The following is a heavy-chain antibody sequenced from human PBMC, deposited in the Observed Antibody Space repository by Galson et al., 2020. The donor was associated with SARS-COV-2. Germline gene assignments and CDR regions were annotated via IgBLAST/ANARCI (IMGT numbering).Heavy chain of an antibody. CDR1: RGSFSTNS. V-gene: IGHV4-34*01. J-gene: IGHJ4*02. Sequence: SETLSLTCAIYRGSFSTNSWTWIRQPPGKGLEWIGEINQSGRTNFNPSLKSRVTISVDTSKNQFSLRLTSVTAADTAMYYCVRGALDSSGFGGFDFWGQGTLVTVSS. D-gene: IGHD3-22*01. CDR3: VRGALDSSGFGGFDF. CDR2: INQSGRT.